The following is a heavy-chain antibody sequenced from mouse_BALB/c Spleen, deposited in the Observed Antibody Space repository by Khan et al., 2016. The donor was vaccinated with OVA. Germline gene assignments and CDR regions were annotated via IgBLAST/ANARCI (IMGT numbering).Heavy chain of an antibody. Sequence: EVQLQQSGPELMKPGASVTISCKAFGYSFTSYYIHWVKQSHGKSLEWIGYVDPFSGGTTYNQKFKGMATLTVDKSSSKAYKHFRNLPSEDSTVYYCTRHGYVACFTYWGQGTLVTVSA. V-gene: IGHV1S135*01. CDR1: GYSFTSYY. CDR2: VDPFSGGT. D-gene: IGHD2-2*01. CDR3: TRHGYVACFTY. J-gene: IGHJ3*01.